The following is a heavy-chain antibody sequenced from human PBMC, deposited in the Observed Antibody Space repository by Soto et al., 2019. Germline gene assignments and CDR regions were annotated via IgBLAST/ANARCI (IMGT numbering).Heavy chain of an antibody. J-gene: IGHJ5*02. CDR1: GFTFSNFG. V-gene: IGHV3-30*19. CDR2: ISYDASNK. Sequence: VQLVESGGGVVQPGRSLRLSCAASGFTFSNFGMHWVRQAPGKGLEWVAVISYDASNKDYGDSLKGRFTISRDNSKNTLYLQMNSLRAEDTAVYYCARDLAGASISNWFDPWGQGTLVTVSS. D-gene: IGHD1-26*01. CDR3: ARDLAGASISNWFDP.